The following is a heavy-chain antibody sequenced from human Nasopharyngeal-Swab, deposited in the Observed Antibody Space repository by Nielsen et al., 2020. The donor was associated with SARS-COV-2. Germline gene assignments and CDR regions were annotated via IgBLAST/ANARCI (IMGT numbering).Heavy chain of an antibody. CDR2: ISWNSGSI. V-gene: IGHV3-9*01. CDR1: GFTFDDYA. J-gene: IGHJ4*02. Sequence: SLKISCAASGFTFDDYAMHWVRQAPGTGLEWVSGISWNSGSIGYADSVKGRFTISRDNAKNSLYLQMNSLRAEDTALYYCAKASPYDYYDSSGYLGDYFDYWGQGTLVTVSS. CDR3: AKASPYDYYDSSGYLGDYFDY. D-gene: IGHD3-22*01.